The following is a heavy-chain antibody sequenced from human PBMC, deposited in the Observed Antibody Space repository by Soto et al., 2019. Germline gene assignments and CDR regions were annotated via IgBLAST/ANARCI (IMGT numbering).Heavy chain of an antibody. CDR1: GGSFSGYY. D-gene: IGHD2-2*01. CDR2: INHSGST. CDR3: ATYCSSTSCRHHDY. V-gene: IGHV4-34*01. J-gene: IGHJ4*02. Sequence: QVQLQQWGAGLLKPSETLSLTCAVYGGSFSGYYWSWIRQPPGKGLEWIGEINHSGSTNYNPSLKGRVTISVDTSKNQFSLKLSSVTAADTAVYYCATYCSSTSCRHHDYWGQGTLVTVSS.